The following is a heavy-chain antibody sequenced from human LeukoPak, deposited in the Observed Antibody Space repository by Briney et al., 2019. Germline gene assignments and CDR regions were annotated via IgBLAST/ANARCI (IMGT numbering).Heavy chain of an antibody. CDR2: LSFDGSNE. V-gene: IGHV3-30*03. D-gene: IGHD3-16*02. Sequence: PGGSLRLSCAASGFTFSSYGMHWVRQSPGRGLEWVSFLSFDGSNEFYADSLKGRFTISRDSSKDTLYLQMDSLRAEDTALYYCAREEHDYVWGSYRYYYYYGIDVWGQGTTVTVSS. CDR3: AREEHDYVWGSYRYYYYYGIDV. CDR1: GFTFSSYG. J-gene: IGHJ6*02.